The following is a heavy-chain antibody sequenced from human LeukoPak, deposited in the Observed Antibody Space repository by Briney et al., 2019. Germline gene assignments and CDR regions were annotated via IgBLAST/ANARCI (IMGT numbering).Heavy chain of an antibody. Sequence: SETLSLTCTVSGGSISGSSYYWGWIRQPPGKGLEWIGYFYYTGATNSNPSLKSRVTMSIDTSKNQFSLKLRSVTAADTAVYYCARDLHDYGDYGRAFDIWGQGTMVAVSS. CDR1: GGSISGSSYY. CDR2: FYYTGAT. D-gene: IGHD4-17*01. V-gene: IGHV4-61*01. J-gene: IGHJ3*02. CDR3: ARDLHDYGDYGRAFDI.